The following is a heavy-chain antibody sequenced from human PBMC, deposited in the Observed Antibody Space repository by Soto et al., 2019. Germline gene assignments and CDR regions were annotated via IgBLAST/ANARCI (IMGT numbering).Heavy chain of an antibody. CDR3: ARPIAAAGISDYYGMDV. J-gene: IGHJ6*02. Sequence: PGESLKISCKGSGYSFTSYWIGWVRQMPGKGLEWMGIIYPGDSDTRYSPSFQGQVTISADKSISTAYLQWSSLKASDTAMYYCARPIAAAGISDYYGMDVRGQGTTVTVSS. D-gene: IGHD6-13*01. CDR1: GYSFTSYW. CDR2: IYPGDSDT. V-gene: IGHV5-51*01.